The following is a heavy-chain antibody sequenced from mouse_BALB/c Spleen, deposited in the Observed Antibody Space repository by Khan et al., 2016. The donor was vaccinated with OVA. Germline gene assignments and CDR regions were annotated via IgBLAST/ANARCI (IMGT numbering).Heavy chain of an antibody. CDR1: GYTFTNYT. CDR2: INPSSGYT. Sequence: VKLLESGAELARPGASVKMSCKASGYTFTNYTIHWVKQRPGQGLEWIGYINPSSGYTNYNQNYNDKATLTTDRSSSTAYMQLSWLTSDDSAVYYCVRIPIPPYHFDYWGQGTTLTVSS. V-gene: IGHV1-4*01. CDR3: VRIPIPPYHFDY. J-gene: IGHJ2*01.